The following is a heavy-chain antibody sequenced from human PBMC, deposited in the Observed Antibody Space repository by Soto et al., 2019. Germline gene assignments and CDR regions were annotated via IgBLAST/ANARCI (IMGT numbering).Heavy chain of an antibody. CDR2: IHYTGSI. CDR3: AREDDGGDRDYYGLDV. Sequence: QVQLQQSGPGLVEPSQTLSLTCAVSGGSISSEYFHWTWIRQSPGKGLEWIGYIHYTGSIMYNPSFKSRLSMAVDTTKNQFSLQLTSVTAADTAVYFYAREDDGGDRDYYGLDVWGQGTTVTVSS. CDR1: GGSISSEYFH. V-gene: IGHV4-30-4*08. D-gene: IGHD2-21*02. J-gene: IGHJ6*02.